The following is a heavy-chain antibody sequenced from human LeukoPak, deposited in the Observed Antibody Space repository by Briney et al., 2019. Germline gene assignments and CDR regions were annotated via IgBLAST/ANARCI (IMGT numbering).Heavy chain of an antibody. V-gene: IGHV4-38-2*02. CDR2: IYYSGST. CDR1: GYSISSGYY. Sequence: SETLSLTCTVSGYSISSGYYWGWIRQPPGEGLEWIGSIYYSGSTYYNPSLKSRVTISVDTSKNQFSLKLSSVTAADTAVYYCARGLLWFGELLYYFDYWGQGTLVTVSS. CDR3: ARGLLWFGELLYYFDY. D-gene: IGHD3-10*01. J-gene: IGHJ4*02.